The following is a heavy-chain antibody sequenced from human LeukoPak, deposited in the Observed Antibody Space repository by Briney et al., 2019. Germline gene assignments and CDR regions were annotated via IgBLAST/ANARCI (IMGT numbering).Heavy chain of an antibody. V-gene: IGHV4-39*01. CDR3: ARQDLVPTRDPFDS. Sequence: PETLSLTCTVSGGSFKTSDTYWGWIRQPPGKGLEWIASIQYSGGGFHNPSLKSRLTTSVDTSKNQFSLELSSVTAADTALYYCARQDLVPTRDPFDSWGQGTLVTVSS. D-gene: IGHD5-12*01. CDR1: GGSFKTSDTY. J-gene: IGHJ4*02. CDR2: IQYSGGG.